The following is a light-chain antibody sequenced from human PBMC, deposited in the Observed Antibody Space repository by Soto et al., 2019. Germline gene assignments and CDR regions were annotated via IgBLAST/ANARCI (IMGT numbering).Light chain of an antibody. CDR2: DVS. J-gene: IGLJ1*01. V-gene: IGLV2-14*01. CDR1: SSDVGGYNY. Sequence: QSVLTQPASVSASPGQSIAISCTGTSSDVGGYNYVSWYQQHPGKAPKLMIYDVSNRPSGVSNRFSGSESGNTASLTISGLQAEDEADYYCSSYTSSTTYVFGTGTKVTVL. CDR3: SSYTSSTTYV.